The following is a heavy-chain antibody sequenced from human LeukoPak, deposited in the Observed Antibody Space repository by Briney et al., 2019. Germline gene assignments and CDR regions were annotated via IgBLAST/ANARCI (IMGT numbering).Heavy chain of an antibody. J-gene: IGHJ4*02. CDR1: GFTFGSHA. V-gene: IGHV3-23*01. CDR2: IFGSGGSP. Sequence: GGSLRLSCEASGFTFGSHAMYWVRQAPGKGLEWVAGIFGSGGSPHYADSVKGRFTISRDNSRNTVYLQMSSLRVEDTGIYYCAKAGIGADGAGFLCEYWGQGTLVTVSS. D-gene: IGHD1-1*01. CDR3: AKAGIGADGAGFLCEY.